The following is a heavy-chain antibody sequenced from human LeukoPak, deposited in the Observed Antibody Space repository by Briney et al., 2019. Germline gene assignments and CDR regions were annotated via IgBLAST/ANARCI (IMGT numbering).Heavy chain of an antibody. Sequence: ASVKVSCKASGYTFTSYGISWVRQAPGQGLEWMGWISAYNDNTNYAQKLQGRVTMTTDTSTSTAYMELRSLRSDDTAVYYCARPRGYCSSTSCQGRAGYYYMDVWGKGTTVTVSS. CDR3: ARPRGYCSSTSCQGRAGYYYMDV. J-gene: IGHJ6*03. CDR1: GYTFTSYG. CDR2: ISAYNDNT. V-gene: IGHV1-18*01. D-gene: IGHD2-2*01.